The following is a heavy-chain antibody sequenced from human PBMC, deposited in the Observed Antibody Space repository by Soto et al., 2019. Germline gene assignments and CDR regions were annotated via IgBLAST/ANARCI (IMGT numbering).Heavy chain of an antibody. V-gene: IGHV3-74*01. D-gene: IGHD6-19*01. CDR1: GFTFSSSW. J-gene: IGHJ4*02. Sequence: EVQLVESGGGLVQPGGSLRLSCAASGFTFSSSWMHWVRQAPGKGLVWVSRINSDGSRTNYADSVKGRFTISRDNAKNTLYQQMNSLRAEDTALYYCARGPTGWYGYDYWGQGTLVTVSS. CDR3: ARGPTGWYGYDY. CDR2: INSDGSRT.